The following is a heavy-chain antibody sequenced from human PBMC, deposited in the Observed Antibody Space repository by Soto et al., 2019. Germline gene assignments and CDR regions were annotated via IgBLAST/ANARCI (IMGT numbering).Heavy chain of an antibody. D-gene: IGHD6-13*01. J-gene: IGHJ3*02. CDR1: GFTFGSSW. CDR3: GRVWSPGSSSRNSDVLDI. CDR2: IKKDGSKI. Sequence: EVQLVESGGGLVQPGGSLRLSCAASGFTFGSSWMTWVRQAPGKGLEWVANIKKDGSKISYLDSVRGRFTISRDNAKNSLYREMNGRRAEATPLYYCGRVWSPGSSSRNSDVLDIGGQGPRSPSLQ. V-gene: IGHV3-7*04.